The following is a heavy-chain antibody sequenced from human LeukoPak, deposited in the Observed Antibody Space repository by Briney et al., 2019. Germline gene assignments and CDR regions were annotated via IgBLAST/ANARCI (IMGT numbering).Heavy chain of an antibody. Sequence: SETLSLTCSVSGASISSYYWSWIRQPAGKGLEWIGRIYTSGSTNYNPSLKSRVTMSVDTSKNQFSLKLSSVTAADTAVYYCARDGPTYYYGSGSPRWFDPWGQGTLVTVSS. J-gene: IGHJ5*02. D-gene: IGHD3-10*01. V-gene: IGHV4-4*07. CDR2: IYTSGST. CDR3: ARDGPTYYYGSGSPRWFDP. CDR1: GASISSYY.